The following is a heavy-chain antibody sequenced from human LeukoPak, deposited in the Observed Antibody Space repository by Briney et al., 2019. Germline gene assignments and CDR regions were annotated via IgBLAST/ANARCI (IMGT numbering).Heavy chain of an antibody. D-gene: IGHD6-19*01. CDR1: GVSVSSGSYY. CDR2: IYYSGST. J-gene: IGHJ4*02. V-gene: IGHV4-61*01. CDR3: ARDRGSGWYGGVDY. Sequence: SETLSLTCTVYGVSVSSGSYYWSWLRQPPGKGLEWIGYIYYSGSTNYNPSLKSRVTISVDTSKNQFSLKLSSVTAADTAVYYCARDRGSGWYGGVDYWGQGTLVTVSS.